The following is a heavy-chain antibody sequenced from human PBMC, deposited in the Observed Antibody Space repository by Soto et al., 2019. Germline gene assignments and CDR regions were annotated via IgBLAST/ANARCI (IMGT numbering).Heavy chain of an antibody. V-gene: IGHV3-30-3*01. CDR3: ARVAVEMATIHVFDY. CDR1: GFTFSSYA. D-gene: IGHD5-12*01. Sequence: QVQLVESGGGVVQPGRSLRLSCAASGFTFSSYAMHWVRQAPGKGLERVGVISYDGSNKYYADSVKGRFTIPRDNSKNTLYLQMNSLRAEDTAVYYCARVAVEMATIHVFDYWGQGTLVTVSS. J-gene: IGHJ4*02. CDR2: ISYDGSNK.